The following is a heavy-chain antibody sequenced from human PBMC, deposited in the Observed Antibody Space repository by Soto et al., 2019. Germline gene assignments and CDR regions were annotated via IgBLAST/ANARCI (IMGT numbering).Heavy chain of an antibody. Sequence: GGSLRLSCAASGFTFSDYYMSWIRQAPGKGLEWVSYISSSGSTIYYADSVKGRFTISRDNAKNSLYLQMNSLRAEDTAVYYCARENTYSSSWSDYWGQGTLVTVSS. D-gene: IGHD6-13*01. V-gene: IGHV3-11*01. J-gene: IGHJ4*02. CDR2: ISSSGSTI. CDR3: ARENTYSSSWSDY. CDR1: GFTFSDYY.